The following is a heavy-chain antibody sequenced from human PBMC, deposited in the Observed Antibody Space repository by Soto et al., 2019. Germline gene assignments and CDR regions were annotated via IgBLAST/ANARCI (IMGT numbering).Heavy chain of an antibody. CDR3: ARDKEDTIFGVAARANNWFDP. Sequence: GGSLRLSCAASGFTFSDYYMSWIRQAPGKGLEWVSYISSSGSTIYYADTVKGRFTISRDNAKNSLYLQMNSLRAEDTAVYYCARDKEDTIFGVAARANNWFDPWGQGTLVTVSS. D-gene: IGHD3-3*01. CDR2: ISSSGSTI. J-gene: IGHJ5*02. V-gene: IGHV3-11*01. CDR1: GFTFSDYY.